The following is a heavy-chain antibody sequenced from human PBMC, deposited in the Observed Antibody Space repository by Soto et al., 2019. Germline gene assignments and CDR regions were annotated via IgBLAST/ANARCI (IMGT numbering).Heavy chain of an antibody. Sequence: QVQLVESGGGVVQPGRSLRLSCAASGFTFSSYAMHWVRQAPGKGLEWVAVISYDGSNKYYADSVKGRFTISRDNSKNTLYLQMNSLRAEDTAVYYCARVYDATGDYWGLGTLVTVSS. J-gene: IGHJ4*02. D-gene: IGHD2-15*01. CDR1: GFTFSSYA. CDR2: ISYDGSNK. V-gene: IGHV3-30-3*01. CDR3: ARVYDATGDY.